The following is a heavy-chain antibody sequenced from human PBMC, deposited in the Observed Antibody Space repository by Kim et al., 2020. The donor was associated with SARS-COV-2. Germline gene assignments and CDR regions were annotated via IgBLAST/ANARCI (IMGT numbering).Heavy chain of an antibody. CDR3: AREYCSGGSCTFDY. V-gene: IGHV4-31*02. D-gene: IGHD2-15*01. J-gene: IGHJ4*02. Sequence: NPSLKSRVTISVDTSKNQFSLKLSSVTAADTAVYYCAREYCSGGSCTFDYWGQGTLVTVSS.